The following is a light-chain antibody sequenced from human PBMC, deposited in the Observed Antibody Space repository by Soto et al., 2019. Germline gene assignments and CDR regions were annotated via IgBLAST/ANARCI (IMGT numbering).Light chain of an antibody. CDR2: GTS. CDR1: QGIRSD. CDR3: LQDYDYPRT. Sequence: AIQMTQSPSSLSASVGDRVTITCRASQGIRSDLGWYQQRPGEAPKHLIYGTSSLQSGVPSRFSGSGSGTDFPLTISSLQPEDFATYYCLQDYDYPRTFGQGTKVEI. V-gene: IGKV1-6*01. J-gene: IGKJ1*01.